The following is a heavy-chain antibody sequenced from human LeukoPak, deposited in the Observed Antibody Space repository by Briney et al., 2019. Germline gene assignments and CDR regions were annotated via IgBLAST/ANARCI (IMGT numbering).Heavy chain of an antibody. D-gene: IGHD2-8*02. CDR2: IKQDGSEE. CDR3: ATYRQVLLPFES. CDR1: GFTFSRYW. V-gene: IGHV3-7*03. Sequence: GGSLRLSCAASGFTFSRYWMSWVRQAPGKGLEWVANIKQDGSEEYYVDSVRGRFTISRDNSKSTLSLQMNSLRAEDTAIYYCATYRQVLLPFESWGQGTLVTVSS. J-gene: IGHJ4*02.